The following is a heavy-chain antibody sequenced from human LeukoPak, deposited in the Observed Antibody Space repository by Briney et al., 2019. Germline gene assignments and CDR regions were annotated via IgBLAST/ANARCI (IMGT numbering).Heavy chain of an antibody. J-gene: IGHJ3*02. V-gene: IGHV4-4*07. CDR1: GGSISSYY. CDR2: IYTSGST. D-gene: IGHD2-2*01. Sequence: PSETLSLTCTVSGGSISSYYWSWIRQPAGKGLEWIGRIYTSGSTNYNPSLKSRVTISLDTSKNQFSLKLSSVTAADTAVYYCAREPLVPAAQNDAFDIWGQGTMVTVSS. CDR3: AREPLVPAAQNDAFDI.